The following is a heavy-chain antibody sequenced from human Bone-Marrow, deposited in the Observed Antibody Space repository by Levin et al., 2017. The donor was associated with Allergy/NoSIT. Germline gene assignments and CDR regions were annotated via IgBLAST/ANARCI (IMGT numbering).Heavy chain of an antibody. Sequence: KISCLASGGTIGSYTISWVRQAPGQGLEWVGRIIPILQIKNYAQKFRGRVTIPAPISTTTAPMALSSLRSEDTAVYFCATWDCSGGSCHALGSWGQGTLVTVSS. CDR1: GGTIGSYT. CDR2: IIPILQIK. V-gene: IGHV1-69*02. D-gene: IGHD2-15*01. CDR3: ATWDCSGGSCHALGS. J-gene: IGHJ4*02.